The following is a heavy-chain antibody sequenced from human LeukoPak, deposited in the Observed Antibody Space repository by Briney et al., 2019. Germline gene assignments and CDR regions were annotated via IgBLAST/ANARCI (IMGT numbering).Heavy chain of an antibody. CDR3: ARDLTVTSTCWFDL. Sequence: GGSLRLSCAASGFTFNSYWMTWVRQAPGKGLEWVANIKQDGSEKYYVDSVKGRFTISRDNAKNSLYLQMSSLRAEDTAVYYCARDLTVTSTCWFDLWGQGTLVTVSS. V-gene: IGHV3-7*01. D-gene: IGHD4-11*01. J-gene: IGHJ5*02. CDR2: IKQDGSEK. CDR1: GFTFNSYW.